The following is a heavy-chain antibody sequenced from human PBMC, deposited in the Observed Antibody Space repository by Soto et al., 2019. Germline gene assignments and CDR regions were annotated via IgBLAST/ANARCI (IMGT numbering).Heavy chain of an antibody. V-gene: IGHV3-21*01. J-gene: IGHJ3*02. CDR2: ISSSSSYI. Sequence: GGSLRLSCAASGFTFSGYSMNWVRQAPGKGLEWVSSISSSSSYIYYADSVKGRFTISRDNAKNSLYLQMNSLRAEDTAVYYCARDGGIAAAGTGAFDILGQGTMVTVSS. D-gene: IGHD6-13*01. CDR3: ARDGGIAAAGTGAFDI. CDR1: GFTFSGYS.